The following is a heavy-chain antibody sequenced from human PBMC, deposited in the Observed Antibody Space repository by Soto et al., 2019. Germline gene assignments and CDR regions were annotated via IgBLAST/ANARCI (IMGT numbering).Heavy chain of an antibody. CDR2: ISWDGGST. CDR1: GFTFDDYT. D-gene: IGHD6-13*01. Sequence: EVQLVESGGVVVQPGGSLRLSCAASGFTFDDYTMHWVRQAPGKGLEWVSLISWDGGSTYYADSVKGRFTISRDNSKNSLYLQINSLRTEDTALYYCANDIAKGYDAFDIWGQGTMVTVSS. CDR3: ANDIAKGYDAFDI. V-gene: IGHV3-43*01. J-gene: IGHJ3*02.